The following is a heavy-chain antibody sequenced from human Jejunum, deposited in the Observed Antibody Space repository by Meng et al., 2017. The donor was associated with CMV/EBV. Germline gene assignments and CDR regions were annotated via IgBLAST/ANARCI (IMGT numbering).Heavy chain of an antibody. Sequence: QLQHSVPGRGQPSDTRSLIFTVSGVSIRSYYWSWIRLPADKGQGLVWRSYTSGSTNYTPSLKSRVTMSLDTPKNQFSLKLTSVTAADTALYFCARDGGLDGGGDCYLDHWGQGILVTVSS. D-gene: IGHD2-21*02. V-gene: IGHV4-4*07. J-gene: IGHJ4*02. CDR2: SYTSGST. CDR1: GVSIRSYY. CDR3: ARDGGLDGGGDCYLDH.